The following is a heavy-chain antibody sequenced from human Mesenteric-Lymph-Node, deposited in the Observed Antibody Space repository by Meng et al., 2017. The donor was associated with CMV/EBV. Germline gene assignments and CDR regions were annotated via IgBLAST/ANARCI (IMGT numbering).Heavy chain of an antibody. CDR3: VRGGRGGYGDLGSY. CDR1: GFTFSSYW. J-gene: IGHJ4*02. Sequence: GGSLRLSCAASGFTFSSYWIHWVRQAPGKGLVWVSRINSDGSSTSYADSVKGRFTISRDNAKNTLYLQMNSLRVEDTAVYYCVRGGRGGYGDLGSYWGQGTLVTVSS. V-gene: IGHV3-74*01. CDR2: INSDGSST. D-gene: IGHD4-17*01.